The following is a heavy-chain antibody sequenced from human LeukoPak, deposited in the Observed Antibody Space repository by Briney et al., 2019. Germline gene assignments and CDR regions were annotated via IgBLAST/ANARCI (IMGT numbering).Heavy chain of an antibody. CDR2: IYYSGST. J-gene: IGHJ4*02. D-gene: IGHD3-16*02. CDR3: ARLDYVWGSYRTFDY. V-gene: IGHV4-59*01. CDR1: GGSISSYY. Sequence: SETLSLTCTVSGGSISSYYWSWIRQPPGKGLEWIGYIYYSGSTNYNPSLKSRVTISVDTSKNQFSLKLSSVTAADTAVYYCARLDYVWGSYRTFDYRGQGTLVTVSS.